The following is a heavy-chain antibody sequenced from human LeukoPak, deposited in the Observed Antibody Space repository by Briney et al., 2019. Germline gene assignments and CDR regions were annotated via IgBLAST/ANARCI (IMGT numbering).Heavy chain of an antibody. V-gene: IGHV3-23*01. CDR3: AKIAVGQLLREAGIEYFQH. Sequence: GGSLILSCAVSGFTFSTYAMSWVRQAPGKGLEWVSAIIGSGGNTYYADSVKGRFTISRDNSKNTLYLQMNSLRAEDTAVYYCAKIAVGQLLREAGIEYFQHWGQGTLVTVSS. CDR2: IIGSGGNT. D-gene: IGHD2-2*01. J-gene: IGHJ1*01. CDR1: GFTFSTYA.